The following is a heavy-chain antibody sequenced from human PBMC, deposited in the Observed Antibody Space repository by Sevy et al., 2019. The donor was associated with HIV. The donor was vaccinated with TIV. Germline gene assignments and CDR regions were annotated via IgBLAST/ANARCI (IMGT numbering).Heavy chain of an antibody. V-gene: IGHV4-61*02. D-gene: IGHD7-27*01. CDR2: IYTSGSS. CDR1: GGSMSSGTYY. J-gene: IGHJ5*02. Sequence: SETLSLTCSVSGGSMSSGTYYWNWIRQPAGKGLEWLGRIYTSGSSDYSPSLKSRVTMSIDTSKNPFSLKLSSLTAADTAVYYCAGATPCVTSTSGAFDPWGQGTLVTVSS. CDR3: AGATPCVTSTSGAFDP.